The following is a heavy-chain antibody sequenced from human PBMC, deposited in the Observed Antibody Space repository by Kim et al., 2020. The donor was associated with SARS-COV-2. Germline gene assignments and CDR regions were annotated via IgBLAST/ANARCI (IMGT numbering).Heavy chain of an antibody. CDR1: GGSISSGSYY. Sequence: SETLSLTCTVSGGSISSGSYYWSWIRQPAGKGLEWIGRIYTSGSTNYNPSLKSRVTISVDTSKNQFSLKLSSVTAADTAVYYCARELIAAAGSFDYWGQGTLVTVSS. CDR3: ARELIAAAGSFDY. D-gene: IGHD6-13*01. V-gene: IGHV4-61*02. J-gene: IGHJ4*02. CDR2: IYTSGST.